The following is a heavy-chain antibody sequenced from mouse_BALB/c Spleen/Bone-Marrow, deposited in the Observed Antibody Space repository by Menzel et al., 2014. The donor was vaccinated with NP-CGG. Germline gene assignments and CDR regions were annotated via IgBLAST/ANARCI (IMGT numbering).Heavy chain of an antibody. CDR1: GFTFSSFG. CDR3: ARGGNFAWFAY. V-gene: IGHV5-17*02. Sequence: EVQLVESGGGLVQPGGSRKLSCAASGFTFSSFGMHWVRQAPEKGLEWAAYTSSGSSTIYYADTVKGRFTIARDNPKNTLFLQMTSLRSEDTAMYYCARGGNFAWFAYWGQGTLVTVSA. J-gene: IGHJ3*01. CDR2: TSSGSSTI. D-gene: IGHD2-1*01.